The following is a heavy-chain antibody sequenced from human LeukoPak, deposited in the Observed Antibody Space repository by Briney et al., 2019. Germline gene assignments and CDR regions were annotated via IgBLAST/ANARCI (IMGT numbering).Heavy chain of an antibody. CDR3: ARGGLEGWYYYYYMDV. D-gene: IGHD3-3*01. V-gene: IGHV3-21*04. J-gene: IGHJ6*03. CDR1: GFTFSSYS. CDR2: ISSSSSYI. Sequence: GGSLRLSCAASGFTFSSYSMNWVRQAPGKGLEWVSSISSSSSYIYYADSVKGRFTISRDNAKNSLYLQMNSLRSEDTAVYYCARGGLEGWYYYYYMDVWGKGTTVTVSS.